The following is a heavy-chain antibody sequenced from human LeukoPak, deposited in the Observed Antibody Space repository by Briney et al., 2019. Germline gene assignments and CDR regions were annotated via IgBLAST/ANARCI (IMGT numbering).Heavy chain of an antibody. J-gene: IGHJ4*02. CDR2: IWYDGSNK. D-gene: IGHD3-22*01. Sequence: GGSLRLSCAASGFTFSSYGMHWVRQAPGKGLEWVAVIWYDGSNKYYADSVKGRFTISRDNSENTLYLQMNSLRAEDTAVYYCAKPMYYYDSSGTPFDYWGQGTLVTVSS. V-gene: IGHV3-33*06. CDR3: AKPMYYYDSSGTPFDY. CDR1: GFTFSSYG.